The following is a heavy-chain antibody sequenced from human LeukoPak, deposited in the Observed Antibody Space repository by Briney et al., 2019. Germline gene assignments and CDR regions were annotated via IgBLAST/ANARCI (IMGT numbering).Heavy chain of an antibody. J-gene: IGHJ4*02. CDR2: IFYTGKT. V-gene: IGHV4-39*07. CDR1: GGVISTSDYY. CDR3: ARVFDS. Sequence: PSETRSLTCTVSGGVISTSDYYWGWIRQSPGKGLEWMGDIFYTGKTNYNPSLKSRATISLDTSKNQFSLRLTSVTAADTAVYFCARVFDSWGQGKLVTVSS.